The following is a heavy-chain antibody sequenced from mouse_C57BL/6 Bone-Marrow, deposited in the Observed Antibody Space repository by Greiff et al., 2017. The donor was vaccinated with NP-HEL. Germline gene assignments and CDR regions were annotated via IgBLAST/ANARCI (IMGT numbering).Heavy chain of an antibody. CDR3: ARDITTVAPFAY. Sequence: QVQLQQSGPELVKPGASVKISCKASGYAFSSSWMNWVKQRPGKGLEWIGRIYPGDGDTNYNGKFKGKATLTADKSSSTAYMQLSSLTSEDSAVYFCARDITTVAPFAYWGQGTLVTVSA. CDR2: IYPGDGDT. CDR1: GYAFSSSW. V-gene: IGHV1-82*01. J-gene: IGHJ3*01. D-gene: IGHD1-1*01.